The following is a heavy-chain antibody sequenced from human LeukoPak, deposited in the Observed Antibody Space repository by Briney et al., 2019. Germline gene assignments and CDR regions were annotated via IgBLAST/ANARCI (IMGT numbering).Heavy chain of an antibody. CDR1: GYTFTGYY. J-gene: IGHJ4*02. CDR3: AREKADVDTAGFDY. V-gene: IGHV1-2*02. CDR2: INPNSGGT. Sequence: ASVKVSCKASGYTFTGYYMHWVRQAPGQGLEWMGWINPNSGGTNYAQKFQGRVTMTRDTSISTAYMELSRLRPDDTAVYYCAREKADVDTAGFDYWGQGTLVTVSS. D-gene: IGHD5-18*01.